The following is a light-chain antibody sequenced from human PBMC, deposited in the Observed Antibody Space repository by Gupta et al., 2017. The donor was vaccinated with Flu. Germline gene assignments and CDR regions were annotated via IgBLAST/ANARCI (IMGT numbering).Light chain of an antibody. J-gene: IGKJ2*01. CDR1: QSVSSSY. V-gene: IGKV3-20*01. CDR3: QRDGSSLYT. CDR2: GAS. Sequence: GTLSLSPGERATLSCRASQSVSSSYLAWYQQKPGQAPRLLIYGASSRATGIPDRFSGSGSGTDFTLTISRLEPEDFAVYYCQRDGSSLYTFGQGTKLEIK.